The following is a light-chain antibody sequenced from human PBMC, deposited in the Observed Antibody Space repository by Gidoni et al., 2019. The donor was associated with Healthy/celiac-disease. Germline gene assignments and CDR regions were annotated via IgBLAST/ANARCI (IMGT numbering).Light chain of an antibody. CDR1: QSVSSN. V-gene: IGKV3-15*01. CDR3: QQYNNWPPIT. J-gene: IGKJ5*01. Sequence: EIVMTQSPATLSVSPGERATPSCRASQSVSSNLAWYQQTPGQAPRLLIYGASTRATGIPARFSGSGSGTEFTLTISSLQSEDFAVYYCQQYNNWPPITFXQXTRLEIK. CDR2: GAS.